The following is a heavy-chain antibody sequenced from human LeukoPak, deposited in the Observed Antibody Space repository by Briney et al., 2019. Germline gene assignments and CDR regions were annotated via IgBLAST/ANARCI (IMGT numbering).Heavy chain of an antibody. J-gene: IGHJ6*02. D-gene: IGHD3-22*01. V-gene: IGHV1-18*01. CDR2: ISAYNGNT. CDR3: ARDYYDSSGYYYYYYGMDV. CDR1: GYTFTSYG. Sequence: ASVKVSCKASGYTFTSYGISCVRQAPGQGLEWRGCISAYNGNTNYAQKLQGRVTTTTDTSTSTAYMELRSLRSDDTAVYYCARDYYDSSGYYYYYYGMDVWGQGTTVTVSS.